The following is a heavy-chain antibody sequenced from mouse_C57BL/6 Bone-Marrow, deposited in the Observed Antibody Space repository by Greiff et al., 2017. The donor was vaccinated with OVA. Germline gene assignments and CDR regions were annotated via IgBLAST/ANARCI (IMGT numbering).Heavy chain of an antibody. CDR3: ARIPLITTVVADY. Sequence: QVQLQQPGAELVKPGASVKLSCKASGYTFTSYWMQWVNQRPGQGLEWIGEIDPSDSYTNYNQKFKGKATLTVDTSSSTAYMQLSSLTSEDAAVYSCARIPLITTVVADYWGQGTTLTVSS. D-gene: IGHD1-1*01. V-gene: IGHV1-50*01. J-gene: IGHJ2*01. CDR2: IDPSDSYT. CDR1: GYTFTSYW.